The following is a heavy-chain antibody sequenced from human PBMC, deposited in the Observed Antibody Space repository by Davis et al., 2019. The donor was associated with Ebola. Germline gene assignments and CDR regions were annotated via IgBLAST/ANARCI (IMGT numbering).Heavy chain of an antibody. V-gene: IGHV3-21*01. CDR2: ISSDSDYI. CDR1: AFTFSTYS. D-gene: IGHD4-17*01. CDR3: AGPPLRTYYYYGMDV. J-gene: IGHJ6*04. Sequence: GESLKISCAASAFTFSTYSMSWVRQAPGKGLEWVSSISSDSDYIYYADSAKGRFTISRDNAKNSLYLQMNSLRAEDTAVYYCAGPPLRTYYYYGMDVWGKGTTVTVSS.